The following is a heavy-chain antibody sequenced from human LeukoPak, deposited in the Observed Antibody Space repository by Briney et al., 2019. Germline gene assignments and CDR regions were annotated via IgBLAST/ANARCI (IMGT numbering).Heavy chain of an antibody. D-gene: IGHD1-26*01. J-gene: IGHJ4*02. CDR3: ARDVGYFDY. CDR2: IYTSGST. Sequence: SESLTLTCTASGFTISSYAMSWVRQAAGKGLEWIGRIYTSGSTNYNTSLKSRVTMSVDTSKNQFSLKLSSVTAADTAVYYCARDVGYFDYWGQGTLVTVSS. V-gene: IGHV4-4*07. CDR1: GFTISSYA.